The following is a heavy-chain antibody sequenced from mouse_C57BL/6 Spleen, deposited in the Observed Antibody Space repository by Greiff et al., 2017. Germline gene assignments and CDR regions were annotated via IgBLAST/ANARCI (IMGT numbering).Heavy chain of an antibody. Sequence: QVQLQQSGAELVMPGASVKLSCKASGYTFTSYWMHWVKQRPGQGLEWIGEIDPSDSYTNYNQKFKGKSTLTVDKSSSTAYMQLSSLTSEDSAVYYCARDGDYDAWFAYWGQGTLVTVSA. V-gene: IGHV1-69*01. CDR3: ARDGDYDAWFAY. D-gene: IGHD2-4*01. CDR1: GYTFTSYW. J-gene: IGHJ3*01. CDR2: IDPSDSYT.